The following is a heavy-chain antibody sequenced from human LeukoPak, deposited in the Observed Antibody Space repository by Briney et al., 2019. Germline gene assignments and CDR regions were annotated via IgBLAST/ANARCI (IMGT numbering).Heavy chain of an antibody. Sequence: PSETLSLTCGVSGGSISNTNWWSWVRQPPGQGLEWIGEISLSGLTNYNPSLKSRVTVSLDKSKNHLSLDLTSVTGADTAVYHCSRENGAFSPFGYWGQGTLVTVPS. CDR2: ISLSGLT. J-gene: IGHJ4*02. V-gene: IGHV4-4*02. D-gene: IGHD2-8*01. CDR1: GGSISNTNW. CDR3: SRENGAFSPFGY.